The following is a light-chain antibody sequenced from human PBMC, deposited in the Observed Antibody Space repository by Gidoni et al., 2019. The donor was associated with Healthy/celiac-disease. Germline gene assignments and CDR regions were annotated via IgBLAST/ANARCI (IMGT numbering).Light chain of an antibody. CDR1: QSVSSSY. CDR2: GAS. CDR3: QQYGSSPLT. J-gene: IGKJ4*01. Sequence: EIVLTQSPGTLSLSPVERATLSCRASQSVSSSYLAWYQQKPGQAPRLLIYGASSRATGIPDRFSGSGSRTDFTLTISRLEPEDFAVYYCQQYGSSPLTFGGGTKGEIK. V-gene: IGKV3-20*01.